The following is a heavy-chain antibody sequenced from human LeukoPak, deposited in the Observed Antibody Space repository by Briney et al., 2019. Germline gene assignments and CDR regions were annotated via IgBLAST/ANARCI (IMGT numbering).Heavy chain of an antibody. D-gene: IGHD3-16*02. Sequence: PGGSLRLSCAASGFIFSNYWMSWVRQAPGKGLEWVANIKQDGSEKYYVDSVKGRFTMSRDNAKKSLYVQMNSLRVEDTAVYYCATGAYYDYVWGSYLFDYWGQGTLVTVSS. CDR3: ATGAYYDYVWGSYLFDY. CDR1: GFIFSNYW. CDR2: IKQDGSEK. J-gene: IGHJ4*02. V-gene: IGHV3-7*01.